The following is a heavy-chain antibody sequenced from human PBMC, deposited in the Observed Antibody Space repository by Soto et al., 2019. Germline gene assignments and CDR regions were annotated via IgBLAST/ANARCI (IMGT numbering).Heavy chain of an antibody. CDR2: TYYSGGT. CDR1: GGSGIAYY. Sequence: PSETLSRTCTVSGGSGIAYYWNWMRQPPGKGLQCIGYTYYSGGTTYNPSLKSRVTISVDSSKNQCSLKLDSVTPADTAVYYCARVRGTDGMRYFHNWGPGTLVTVSS. CDR3: ARVRGTDGMRYFHN. D-gene: IGHD6-13*01. V-gene: IGHV4-59*02. J-gene: IGHJ4*02.